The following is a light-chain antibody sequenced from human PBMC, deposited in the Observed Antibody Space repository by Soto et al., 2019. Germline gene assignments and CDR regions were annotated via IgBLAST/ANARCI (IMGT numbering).Light chain of an antibody. J-gene: IGKJ1*01. V-gene: IGKV3-11*01. CDR3: QQRSNWPRT. CDR2: DAF. Sequence: EIVLTQSPATLSLSPGERATLSCRASQSVSSYLAWYQQKPGQAPRLLIYDAFNRATGIPARFSGSGSGTDFTLTISSLEPEDFEVYYCQQRSNWPRTFGQGTKVEIK. CDR1: QSVSSY.